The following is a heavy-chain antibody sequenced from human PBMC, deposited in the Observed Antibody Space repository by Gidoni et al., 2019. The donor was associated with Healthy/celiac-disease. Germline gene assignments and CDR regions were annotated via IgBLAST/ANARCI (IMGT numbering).Heavy chain of an antibody. CDR2: IIPIFGTA. Sequence: QVQLVQSGAEVKKPGSSVKVSCKASGGTFSSYAISWVRQAPGQGLEWMGGIIPIFGTANYAQKFQGRGTITADTSTSTAYMELSSLRSEDTAVYYCARGRYSYGYPTPYYYGMDVWGQGTTVTVSS. J-gene: IGHJ6*02. CDR3: ARGRYSYGYPTPYYYGMDV. CDR1: GGTFSSYA. D-gene: IGHD5-18*01. V-gene: IGHV1-69*06.